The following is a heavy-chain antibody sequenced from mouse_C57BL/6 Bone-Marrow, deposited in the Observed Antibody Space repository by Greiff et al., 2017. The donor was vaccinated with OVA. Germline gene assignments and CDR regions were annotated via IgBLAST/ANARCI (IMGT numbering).Heavy chain of an antibody. V-gene: IGHV1-69*01. CDR2: IDPSDSYT. J-gene: IGHJ3*01. D-gene: IGHD2-3*01. CDR1: GYTFTSYW. CDR3: AREGWGAWFAY. Sequence: VQLQQPGAELVMPGASVKLSCKASGYTFTSYWMHWVKQRPGQGLEWIGEIDPSDSYTNYNQKFKGKSTLTVDKSSSTAYMQRSSLTSEDSAFYYCAREGWGAWFAYWGQGTLVTVSA.